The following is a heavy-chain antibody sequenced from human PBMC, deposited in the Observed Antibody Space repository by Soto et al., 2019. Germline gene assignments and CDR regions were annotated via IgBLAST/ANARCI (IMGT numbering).Heavy chain of an antibody. J-gene: IGHJ4*02. CDR2: ISATGGGT. V-gene: IGHV3-23*01. Sequence: LRLSCAASGFKFSNYAMSWVRQAPGKGLEWVSLISATGGGTYYADSVKGRFTISRDNSHNTLYLQVHSLTAEDAAVYYCAKDRRAGGNSAFYFDFWGQGAQVTVSS. CDR1: GFKFSNYA. D-gene: IGHD3-16*01. CDR3: AKDRRAGGNSAFYFDF.